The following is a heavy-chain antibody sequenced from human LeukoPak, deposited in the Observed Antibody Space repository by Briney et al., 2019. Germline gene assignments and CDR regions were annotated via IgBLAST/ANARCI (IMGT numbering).Heavy chain of an antibody. CDR2: ISVYNRNT. Sequence: ASVKVSCKASSGDTFSSSWVRQAPGQGLEWMGWISVYNRNTNYAEKFQDRVTMTTDTSTTTAYMNLRSLRSDDTAVYYCARTYGFGGIDGFDIWGQGTMVTISS. D-gene: IGHD3-10*01. J-gene: IGHJ3*02. CDR1: SGDTFSS. V-gene: IGHV1-18*01. CDR3: ARTYGFGGIDGFDI.